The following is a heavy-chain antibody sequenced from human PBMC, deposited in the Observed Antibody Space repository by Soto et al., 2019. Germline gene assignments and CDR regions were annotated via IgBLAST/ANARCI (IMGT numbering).Heavy chain of an antibody. CDR2: ISAYNGNT. V-gene: IGHV1-18*04. Sequence: QVPLVQSGAEVKKPGASVKVSCKASGYTFTSYGISWVRQAPGQGLEWMGWISAYNGNTNYAQKLQGRVTMTTDTSTSTAYMELRSLRSDDTAVYYCASDRRFGYCTNGVCYYYYYGMDVWGQGTTVTVSS. CDR1: GYTFTSYG. CDR3: ASDRRFGYCTNGVCYYYYYGMDV. D-gene: IGHD2-8*01. J-gene: IGHJ6*02.